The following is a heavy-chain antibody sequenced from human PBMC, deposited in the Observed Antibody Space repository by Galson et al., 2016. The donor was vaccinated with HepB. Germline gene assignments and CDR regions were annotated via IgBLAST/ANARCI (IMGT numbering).Heavy chain of an antibody. V-gene: IGHV1-46*01. CDR1: GYTFTSYY. Sequence: SVKVSCKASGYTFTSYYMHWVRQAPGQGLEWMGIINPSGGSTSYAQKFQGRVTMTRDTSTSTVYMELSSLRSEDTAVDYCARIGGYYDRSPNYTLGYGGQGTLVTVSS. CDR2: INPSGGST. J-gene: IGHJ4*02. D-gene: IGHD3-22*01. CDR3: ARIGGYYDRSPNYTLGY.